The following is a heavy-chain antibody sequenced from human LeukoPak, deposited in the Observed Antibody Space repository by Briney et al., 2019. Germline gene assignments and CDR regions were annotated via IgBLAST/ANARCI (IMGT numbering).Heavy chain of an antibody. CDR2: INPSGGST. CDR1: GYTFTSYY. Sequence: EASVKVSCKASGYTFTSYYMHWVRQAPGQGLEWMGIINPSGGSTSYAQKFQGRVTMTRDMSTSTVYMELSSLRSEDTAVYYCARDLYSRRMNYYGSGSYFAYWGQGTLVTVSS. D-gene: IGHD3-10*01. CDR3: ARDLYSRRMNYYGSGSYFAY. V-gene: IGHV1-46*01. J-gene: IGHJ4*02.